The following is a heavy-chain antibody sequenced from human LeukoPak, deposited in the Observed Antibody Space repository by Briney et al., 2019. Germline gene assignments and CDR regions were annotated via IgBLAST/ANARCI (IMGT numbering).Heavy chain of an antibody. Sequence: PSQTLSLTCTVSGGSISSGYYWGWIRQPPGKGLEWIGSIYHSGSTYYNPSLKSRVTISVDTSKNQFSLKLSSVTAADTAVYYCASGPYDSSDYWGQGTLVTVSS. CDR2: IYHSGST. V-gene: IGHV4-38-2*02. CDR1: GGSISSGYY. J-gene: IGHJ4*02. CDR3: ASGPYDSSDY. D-gene: IGHD3-22*01.